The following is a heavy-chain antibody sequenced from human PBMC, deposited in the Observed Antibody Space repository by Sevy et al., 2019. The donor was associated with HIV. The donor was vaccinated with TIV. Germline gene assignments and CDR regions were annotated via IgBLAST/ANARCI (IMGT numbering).Heavy chain of an antibody. V-gene: IGHV4-59*01. CDR2: IYYSGST. Sequence: SETLSLTCAVSGVSISSYYWSWIRQPPGKGLEWIGYIYYSGSTNYNPSLKSRVTISVDTSKNQFSLKLGSVTAADTAVYYCARAFHPGSYYYDSSGRWFDPWGQGTLVTVSS. D-gene: IGHD3-22*01. CDR3: ARAFHPGSYYYDSSGRWFDP. J-gene: IGHJ5*02. CDR1: GVSISSYY.